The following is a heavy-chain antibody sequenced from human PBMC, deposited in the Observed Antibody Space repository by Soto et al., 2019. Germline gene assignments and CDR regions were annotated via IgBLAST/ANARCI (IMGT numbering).Heavy chain of an antibody. CDR2: IWYDGSNK. J-gene: IGHJ4*02. V-gene: IGHV3-33*01. CDR1: GFTFSSYG. D-gene: IGHD3-22*01. Sequence: GGSLRLSCAASGFTFSSYGMHWVRQAPGKGLEWVAVIWYDGSNKYYADSVKGRFTISRDNSKNTLYLQMNSLRAEDTAVYYCARPSYYYDSSGYYSWGQGTLVTVSS. CDR3: ARPSYYYDSSGYYS.